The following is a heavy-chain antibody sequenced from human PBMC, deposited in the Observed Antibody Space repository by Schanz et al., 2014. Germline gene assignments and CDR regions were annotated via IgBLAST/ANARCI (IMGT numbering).Heavy chain of an antibody. CDR2: INPNSGTT. Sequence: QVQLVQSGAEMKKPGASVKVSCKASGYTFTGYYMHWVRQAPGQGLEWMGWINPNSGTTNYAQKFQGWVTMPRDTSISTAYMELSRLKSDDTAVYYCARLSVAGRPHVNYWYFDLWGRGTLVTVSS. J-gene: IGHJ2*01. D-gene: IGHD6-19*01. V-gene: IGHV1-2*04. CDR1: GYTFTGYY. CDR3: ARLSVAGRPHVNYWYFDL.